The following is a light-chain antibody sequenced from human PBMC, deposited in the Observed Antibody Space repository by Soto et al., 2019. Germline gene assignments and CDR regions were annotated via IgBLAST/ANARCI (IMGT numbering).Light chain of an antibody. J-gene: IGLJ2*01. V-gene: IGLV1-44*01. Sequence: QSVPTQAPSASGTPGQTVAISCSGSNSNIGSNTVNWYQQFPGTAPNLLIYGNNQRPSGVPDRFSGSKSDTSASLAISGLLSEDESTYYCAAWGDSLNGWVFGGGTKLTVL. CDR1: NSNIGSNT. CDR2: GNN. CDR3: AAWGDSLNGWV.